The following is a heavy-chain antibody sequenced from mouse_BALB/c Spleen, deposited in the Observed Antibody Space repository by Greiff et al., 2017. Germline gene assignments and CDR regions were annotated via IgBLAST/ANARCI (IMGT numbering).Heavy chain of an antibody. J-gene: IGHJ4*01. CDR3: ARFPYASYYYAMDY. Sequence: DVKLQESGGGLVQPGGSRKLSCAASGFTFSSFGMHWVRQAPEKGLEWVAYISSGSSTIYYADTVKGRFTISRDNPKNTLFLQMTSLRSEDTAMYYCARFPYASYYYAMDYWGQGTSVTVSS. V-gene: IGHV5-17*02. CDR1: GFTFSSFG. CDR2: ISSGSSTI. D-gene: IGHD2-12*01.